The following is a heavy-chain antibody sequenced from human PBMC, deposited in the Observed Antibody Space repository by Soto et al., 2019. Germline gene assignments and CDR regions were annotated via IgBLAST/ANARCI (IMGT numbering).Heavy chain of an antibody. CDR2: IKQDGSEK. Sequence: EVQLVESGGGLVQPGGSVRLSCAASGFTFSSYWMNWVRQAPGRGLEWVANIKQDGSEKYYVDSVMGRFTISRENAKNSLYLQMNSLRSEDTAVYYCARPDSGYDYERLGNFDYWGQGTLVTVSS. CDR3: ARPDSGYDYERLGNFDY. J-gene: IGHJ4*02. D-gene: IGHD5-12*01. CDR1: GFTFSSYW. V-gene: IGHV3-7*05.